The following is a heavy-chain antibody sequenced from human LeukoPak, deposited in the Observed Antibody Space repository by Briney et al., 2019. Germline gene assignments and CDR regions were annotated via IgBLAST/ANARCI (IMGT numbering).Heavy chain of an antibody. CDR3: ARDTKCDGSGDYSVS. CDR1: GYTFTSYA. CDR2: INPNSGGT. D-gene: IGHD3-22*01. V-gene: IGHV1-2*02. Sequence: ASVKVSCTASGYTFTSYAMNWVRQAPGQGLEWMGWINPNSGGTNYAQKFQGRVTMTRDTSISTAYMELSRLRSDDTAVDYCARDTKCDGSGDYSVSCGDRTPLTASS. J-gene: IGHJ5*01.